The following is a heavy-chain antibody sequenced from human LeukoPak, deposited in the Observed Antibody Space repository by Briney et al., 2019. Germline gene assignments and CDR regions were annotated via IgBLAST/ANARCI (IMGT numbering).Heavy chain of an antibody. V-gene: IGHV3-7*01. J-gene: IGHJ4*02. CDR2: IKEDGSEK. D-gene: IGHD2-15*01. CDR1: GFTFSRHW. Sequence: PGGSLRLSCAASGFTFSRHWMSWVRQAPGKGLEWVANIKEDGSEKYCVDSVKGRFTISRDNAKSSLYLQMNSLRAEDTAVYYCARDRVAPFDYWGQGTLVTVSS. CDR3: ARDRVAPFDY.